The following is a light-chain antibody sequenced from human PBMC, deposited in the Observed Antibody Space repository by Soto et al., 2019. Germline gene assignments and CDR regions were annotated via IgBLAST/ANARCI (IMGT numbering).Light chain of an antibody. V-gene: IGKV3-15*01. CDR1: QSVNTN. CDR2: GAS. Sequence: EIVMTQSPATLSVSPGERSTVSCSASQSVNTNLAWYQLKPVQAPSLLVYGASIRATGIPARFSASGSGTEFTLTISSLQSEDFAVYYCQQYNNWPRTFGQGTKVDIK. CDR3: QQYNNWPRT. J-gene: IGKJ1*01.